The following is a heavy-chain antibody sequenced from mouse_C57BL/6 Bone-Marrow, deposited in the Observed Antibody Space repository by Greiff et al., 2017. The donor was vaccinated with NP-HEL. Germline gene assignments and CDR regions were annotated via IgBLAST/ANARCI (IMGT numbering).Heavy chain of an antibody. CDR2: ISDGGSYT. CDR1: GFTFSSYA. J-gene: IGHJ4*01. V-gene: IGHV5-4*01. CDR3: ARDPGYYGSSYDYAMDY. Sequence: EVMLVESGGGLVKPGGSLKLSCAASGFTFSSYAMSWVRQTPEKRLEWVATISDGGSYTYYPDNVKGRFTISRDNAKNNLYLQMSHLKSEDTAMYYCARDPGYYGSSYDYAMDYWGQGTSVTVSS. D-gene: IGHD1-1*01.